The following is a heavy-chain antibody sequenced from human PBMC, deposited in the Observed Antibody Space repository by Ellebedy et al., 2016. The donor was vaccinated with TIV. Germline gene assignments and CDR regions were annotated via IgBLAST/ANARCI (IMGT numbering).Heavy chain of an antibody. V-gene: IGHV4-39*07. CDR2: IYYSGSP. J-gene: IGHJ4*02. Sequence: MPSETLSLTCTVSGGSISNSDYYWNWIRQPPGKGLEWIGSIYYSGSPYYNPSLKSRVIVSVDTSKNQFSLKVNSVTAADTAIYYCASHRGFYSGWSFDYWGQGTLTTVSS. D-gene: IGHD5-12*01. CDR1: GGSISNSDYY. CDR3: ASHRGFYSGWSFDY.